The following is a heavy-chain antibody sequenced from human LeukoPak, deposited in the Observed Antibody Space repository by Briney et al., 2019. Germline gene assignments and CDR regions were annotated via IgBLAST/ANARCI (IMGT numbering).Heavy chain of an antibody. V-gene: IGHV1-2*02. CDR2: INPNTGGA. CDR1: GYTFSDYY. CDR3: ARGRPSAEPPDH. Sequence: ASVKVSCKASGYTFSDYYIHWVRQAPGQGLEYMGWINPNTGGASYAQKFRVRVTMTRDTSSSTVYMQLSTLTSDDTAVYSCARGRPSAEPPDHWGQGTLVAVSS. D-gene: IGHD6-6*01. J-gene: IGHJ4*02.